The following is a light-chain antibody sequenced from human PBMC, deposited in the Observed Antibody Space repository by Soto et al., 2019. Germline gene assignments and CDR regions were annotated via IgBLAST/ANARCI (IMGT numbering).Light chain of an antibody. CDR2: EVN. CDR3: SSYAGINNLGV. V-gene: IGLV2-8*01. CDR1: SSDVGGYKY. J-gene: IGLJ1*01. Sequence: QSALTQPPCASGSPGQSATISCTGTSSDVGGYKYVSWYQQHPGKAPKLMIFEVNKRPSGVPDRFSGSKSGNTASLTVSGLQAEDEADYYCSSYAGINNLGVFGTGTKLTVL.